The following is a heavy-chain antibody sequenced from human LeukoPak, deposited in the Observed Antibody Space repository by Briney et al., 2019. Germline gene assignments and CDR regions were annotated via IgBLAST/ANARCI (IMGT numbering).Heavy chain of an antibody. CDR1: GFTFSSYS. D-gene: IGHD1-26*01. CDR2: ISSSSSYI. Sequence: GGSLRLSCAASGFTFSSYSMNWVRQAPGKGLEWVSSISSSSSYIYYADSVKGRFTISRDNAKNSLYPQMNSLRAEDTAVYYCARDLSGSYSNWFDPWGQGTLVAVSS. CDR3: ARDLSGSYSNWFDP. V-gene: IGHV3-21*01. J-gene: IGHJ5*02.